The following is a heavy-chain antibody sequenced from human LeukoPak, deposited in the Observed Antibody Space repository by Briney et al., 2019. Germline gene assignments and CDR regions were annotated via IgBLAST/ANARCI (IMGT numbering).Heavy chain of an antibody. D-gene: IGHD4-23*01. Sequence: SETLSLTCTVSGGSVSSGSHYWRWIRQPPGKGLEWLGYNYYAGITNYNPSLKSRVTISVDMSKHQFSLKLSSVTAADTAVYYCARRYGGNAAFDYWGQGTLVTVSS. CDR1: GGSVSSGSHY. CDR2: NYYAGIT. V-gene: IGHV4-61*01. J-gene: IGHJ4*02. CDR3: ARRYGGNAAFDY.